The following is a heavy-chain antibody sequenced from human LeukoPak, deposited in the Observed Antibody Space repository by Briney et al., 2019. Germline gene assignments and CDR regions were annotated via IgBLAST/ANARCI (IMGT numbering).Heavy chain of an antibody. J-gene: IGHJ1*01. CDR3: ARGREDCSSTSCHLYFQH. V-gene: IGHV1-2*02. CDR1: GYTFTGYY. Sequence: GASVKVSCKASGYTFTGYYMHWVRQAPGQGLEWMGWINPNSGGTNYAKKFQGRVTMTRDTSISTAYMELSRLRSDDTAVYYCARGREDCSSTSCHLYFQHWGQGTLVTVSS. D-gene: IGHD2-2*01. CDR2: INPNSGGT.